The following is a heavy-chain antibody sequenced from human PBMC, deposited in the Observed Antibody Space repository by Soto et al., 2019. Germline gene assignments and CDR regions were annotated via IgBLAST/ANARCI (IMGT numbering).Heavy chain of an antibody. Sequence: EVQLLESGGGLVQPGGSLRLSCAASGFTFSSYAMSWVRQAPGKGLEWVSAISGSGGSTYYADSVKGRFTISRDNSKNTLYLQMNGLRAEDTAVYYCAKAKGEMTRGLTPFDYWGQGTLVTVSS. CDR2: ISGSGGST. CDR1: GFTFSSYA. J-gene: IGHJ4*02. V-gene: IGHV3-23*01. D-gene: IGHD4-17*01. CDR3: AKAKGEMTRGLTPFDY.